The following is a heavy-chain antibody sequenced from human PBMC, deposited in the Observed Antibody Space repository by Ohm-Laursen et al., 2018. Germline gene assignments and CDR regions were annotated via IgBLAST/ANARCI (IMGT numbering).Heavy chain of an antibody. CDR1: GFTFSSYW. D-gene: IGHD1-26*01. CDR2: VSDTGGST. J-gene: IGHJ6*02. V-gene: IGHV3-23*01. CDR3: AKESSGSYYGMDV. Sequence: SLRLSCAASGFTFSSYWMTWVRQAPGKGLEWVSGVSDTGGSTEYADSVKGRFTISRDNSKNTLYLQMNSLRAEDTAVYYCAKESSGSYYGMDVWGQGTTVTVSS.